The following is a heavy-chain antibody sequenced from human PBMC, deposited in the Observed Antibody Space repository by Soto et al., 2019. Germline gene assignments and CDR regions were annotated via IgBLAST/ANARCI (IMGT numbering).Heavy chain of an antibody. Sequence: SETLSLTCAVYGGSFSGYYWSWIRQPPGKGLEWIGEINHSGSTNYNPSLKSRVTISVDTSKNQFSLKLSSVTAADTAVYYCARIATRMTTVTTWGQGTLVTVSS. CDR2: INHSGST. V-gene: IGHV4-34*01. CDR3: ARIATRMTTVTT. D-gene: IGHD4-17*01. CDR1: GGSFSGYY. J-gene: IGHJ5*02.